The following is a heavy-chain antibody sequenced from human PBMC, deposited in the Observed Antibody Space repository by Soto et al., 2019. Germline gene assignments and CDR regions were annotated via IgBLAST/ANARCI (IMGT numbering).Heavy chain of an antibody. CDR1: GFTFSQYS. V-gene: IGHV3-48*02. Sequence: EVQLVESGGGFVQPGGSLRLSCAASGFTFSQYSMNWVRQAPGKGLDWLSYIRLSSTIIYYADAVKGRFTISRDNAKNSLYLQMNSLRDEDSAVYFCARGVRTLDYWGQGTLVTVSS. CDR3: ARGVRTLDY. J-gene: IGHJ4*02. CDR2: IRLSSTII.